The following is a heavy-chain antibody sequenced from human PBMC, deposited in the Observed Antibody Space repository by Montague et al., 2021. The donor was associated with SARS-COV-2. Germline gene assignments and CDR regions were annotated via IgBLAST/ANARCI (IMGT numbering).Heavy chain of an antibody. J-gene: IGHJ6*02. V-gene: IGHV6-1*01. Sequence: CAISGDSVSSNSATWNWVRQSPSRGLEWLGRTYYRSKWYNDYAVXLRGRVAINPDTSKSQFPLQLNSVTPEDTAIYYCTSGREGNYNVMDVWGQGTTVTVSS. CDR1: GDSVSSNSAT. CDR2: TYYRSKWYN. D-gene: IGHD1-1*01. CDR3: TSGREGNYNVMDV.